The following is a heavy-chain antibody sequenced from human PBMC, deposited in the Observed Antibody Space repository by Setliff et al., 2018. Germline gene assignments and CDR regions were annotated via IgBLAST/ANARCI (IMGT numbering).Heavy chain of an antibody. V-gene: IGHV4-38-2*02. Sequence: ETLSLTCTVSGYSISSGYYWGWIRQPPGKGLEWIGSIYHSGSTYYNPSLKSRVTISVDTSKNQFSLKLSSVTAADTAVYYCARAFGLQYYFDYWGQGTLVTVSS. CDR3: ARAFGLQYYFDY. D-gene: IGHD3-16*01. CDR2: IYHSGST. J-gene: IGHJ4*02. CDR1: GYSISSGYY.